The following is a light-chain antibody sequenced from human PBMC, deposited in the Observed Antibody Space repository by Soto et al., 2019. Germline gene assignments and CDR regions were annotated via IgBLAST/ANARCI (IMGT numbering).Light chain of an antibody. CDR1: QSVLYSSNNKNY. V-gene: IGKV4-1*01. J-gene: IGKJ1*01. CDR2: WAS. CDR3: QQYYGPPRT. Sequence: DIVMTQSPDSLAVSLGERATINCKSSQSVLYSSNNKNYLAWYQQKPGQPPKLLIYWASTRESGVPDRFSGSGSGPDFTLTISSLQAEDVAVYYCQQYYGPPRTFGQGTKVEIK.